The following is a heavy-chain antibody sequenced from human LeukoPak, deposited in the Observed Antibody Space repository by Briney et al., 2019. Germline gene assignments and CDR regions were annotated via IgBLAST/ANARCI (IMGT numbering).Heavy chain of an antibody. Sequence: ASVKVSCKASGYTFTGYYMHWVRQAPGQGLEWMGWINPNSGGTNYAQKFQGWVTMTRDTSISTAYMELSRLRSDDTAVYYCARMGDHGDFLDYWGQGTLVTVSS. CDR3: ARMGDHGDFLDY. CDR2: INPNSGGT. D-gene: IGHD4-17*01. J-gene: IGHJ4*02. V-gene: IGHV1-2*04. CDR1: GYTFTGYY.